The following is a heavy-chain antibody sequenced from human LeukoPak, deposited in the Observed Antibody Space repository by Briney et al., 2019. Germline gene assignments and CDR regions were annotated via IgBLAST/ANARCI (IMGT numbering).Heavy chain of an antibody. Sequence: GGSLRLSCAASGFTFSSYAMSWVRQAPGKGLEWVSAISGSGGSTYYADSVKGRFTISRDNSKNTLYLQMNSLRAEDTAVYYCAKFRPEFGTPQVGWFDPWGQGTLVTVSS. D-gene: IGHD3-10*01. CDR1: GFTFSSYA. CDR3: AKFRPEFGTPQVGWFDP. CDR2: ISGSGGST. J-gene: IGHJ5*02. V-gene: IGHV3-23*01.